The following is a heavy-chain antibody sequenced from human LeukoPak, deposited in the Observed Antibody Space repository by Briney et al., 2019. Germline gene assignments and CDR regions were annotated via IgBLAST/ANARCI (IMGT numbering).Heavy chain of an antibody. CDR3: TRGGAFDI. D-gene: IGHD3-16*01. Sequence: GGSLRLSCAAYGFTVSNNYISWVRQAPGKGLEWVSVIQSDGSTYYPESVRGRFTIPRDNSKHTLYLQMKSLRAEDTAVYYCTRGGAFDIWGQGKMVTVSS. J-gene: IGHJ3*02. CDR2: IQSDGST. CDR1: GFTVSNNY. V-gene: IGHV3-66*02.